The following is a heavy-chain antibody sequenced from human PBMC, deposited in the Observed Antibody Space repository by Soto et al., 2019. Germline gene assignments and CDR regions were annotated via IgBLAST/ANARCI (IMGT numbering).Heavy chain of an antibody. Sequence: QVQLQESGPGLVKPSETLSLTCGVSGDSIGSDYWSWIRQPPGKGLEWIAYIHYTGTSNINPSLKSRVTTSADTSNNQFSLRLYSVTAADTAIYYCARGPYTTYGYFDLWGRGTLVTVSS. CDR1: GDSIGSDY. CDR3: ARGPYTTYGYFDL. V-gene: IGHV4-59*01. D-gene: IGHD3-16*01. J-gene: IGHJ2*01. CDR2: IHYTGTS.